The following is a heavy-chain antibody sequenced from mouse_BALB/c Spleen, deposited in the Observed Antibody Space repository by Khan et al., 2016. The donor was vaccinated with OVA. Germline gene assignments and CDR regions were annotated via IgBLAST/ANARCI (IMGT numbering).Heavy chain of an antibody. Sequence: QVQLKQSGAELAKPGASVKMSCKASGYTFTSYWMHWVKQRPGQGLEWIGYINPSTGYTEYNQRFKDKATLTADKSSSTAYMQLSSLTSEESAVYYCANHGNISAWLTYWGQGTLVTVSA. CDR3: ANHGNISAWLTY. J-gene: IGHJ3*01. CDR2: INPSTGYT. V-gene: IGHV1-7*01. CDR1: GYTFTSYW.